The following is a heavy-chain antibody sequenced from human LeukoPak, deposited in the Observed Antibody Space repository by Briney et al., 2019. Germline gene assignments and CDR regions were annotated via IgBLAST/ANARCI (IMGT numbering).Heavy chain of an antibody. V-gene: IGHV4-34*01. J-gene: IGHJ4*02. Sequence: PSETLSLTGAVYGVSFSGYYWSWNRHPPGQGLEWCVEINHGGTTYSNPSLKSRVTISVDTSKNQFSLKLSSVTAADTAVYYCARGAPRYYYDSSGYLDYWGQGTLVTVSS. CDR1: GVSFSGYY. CDR3: ARGAPRYYYDSSGYLDY. D-gene: IGHD3-22*01. CDR2: INHGGTT.